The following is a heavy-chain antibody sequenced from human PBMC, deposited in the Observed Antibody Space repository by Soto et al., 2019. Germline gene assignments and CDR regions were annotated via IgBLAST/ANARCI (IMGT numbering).Heavy chain of an antibody. Sequence: EVQLVVSGGGLVQPGGSLRISWAASGFTVSNNYMRWVRQAPGKGLEWVSLIYSGGATYYADSVKGRFTISRDNSKNTLYLQMNSLRAEDTAVYYCARDGTYNWVGGQGILVTVSS. V-gene: IGHV3-66*01. D-gene: IGHD1-1*01. CDR3: ARDGTYNWV. CDR2: IYSGGAT. J-gene: IGHJ4*02. CDR1: GFTVSNNY.